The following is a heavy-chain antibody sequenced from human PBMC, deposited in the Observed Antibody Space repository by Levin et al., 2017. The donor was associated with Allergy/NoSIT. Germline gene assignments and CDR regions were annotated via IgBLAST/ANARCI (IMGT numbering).Heavy chain of an antibody. CDR1: GGSISSYY. D-gene: IGHD3-22*01. CDR3: ARGGWAYYYDSSGEYYFDY. V-gene: IGHV4-4*07. CDR2: IYTSGST. Sequence: GSLRLSCTVSGGSISSYYWSWIRQPAGKGLEWIGRIYTSGSTNYNPSLKSRVTMSVDTSKNQFSLKLSSVTAADTAVYYCARGGWAYYYDSSGEYYFDYWGQGTLVTVSS. J-gene: IGHJ4*02.